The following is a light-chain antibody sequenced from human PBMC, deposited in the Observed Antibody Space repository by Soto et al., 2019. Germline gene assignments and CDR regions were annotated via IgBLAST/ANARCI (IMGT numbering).Light chain of an antibody. CDR2: GAS. CDR3: QQYGSSPPST. J-gene: IGKJ5*01. CDR1: QSVSSSY. V-gene: IGKV3-20*01. Sequence: EIVLTQSPGTLSLSPGERATLSCRASQSVSSSYLAWYQQKPGQAPRLLIYGASSRATGIPDRFSGSGAGTDYTLNISRLEPEDFAVYYCQQYGSSPPSTFGQGTRLQMK.